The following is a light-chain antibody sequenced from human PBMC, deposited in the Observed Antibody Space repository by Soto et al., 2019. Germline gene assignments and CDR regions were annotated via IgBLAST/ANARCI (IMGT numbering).Light chain of an antibody. CDR2: DAS. CDR3: QQRSTWPFT. V-gene: IGKV3-11*01. J-gene: IGKJ3*01. Sequence: EIVLTQSPATLSLSPGERATLSCRASQSVSTYLAWYQQKPGQAPRLLIYDASNRATGIPARFSGSGSGTDFTLTISSPESEDFAVYYCQQRSTWPFTFGPGTKVDVK. CDR1: QSVSTY.